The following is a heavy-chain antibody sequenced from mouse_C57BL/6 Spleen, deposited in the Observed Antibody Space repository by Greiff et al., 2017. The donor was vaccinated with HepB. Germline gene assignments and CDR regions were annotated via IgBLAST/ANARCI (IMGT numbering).Heavy chain of an antibody. D-gene: IGHD2-4*01. CDR3: ANYYDYDNFDY. V-gene: IGHV1-81*01. CDR2: IYPRSGNT. Sequence: VQLQQSGAELARPGASVKLSCKASGYTFTSYGISWVKQRTGQGLVWIGEIYPRSGNTYYNEKFKGKATLTADKSSSTAYMELRSLTSEDSAVYFCANYYDYDNFDYWGQGTTLTVSS. CDR1: GYTFTSYG. J-gene: IGHJ2*01.